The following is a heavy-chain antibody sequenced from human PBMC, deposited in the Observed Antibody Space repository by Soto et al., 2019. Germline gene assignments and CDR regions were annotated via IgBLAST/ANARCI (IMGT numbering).Heavy chain of an antibody. D-gene: IGHD6-13*01. CDR1: GFTFSSYG. V-gene: IGHV3-30*18. CDR2: ISYDGSNK. CDR3: AKGGGSSSVGGDWFDP. J-gene: IGHJ5*02. Sequence: QVQLVESGGGVVQPGRSLRLSCAASGFTFSSYGMHWVRQAPGKGLEWVAVISYDGSNKYYADSVKGRFTISRDNSKNTLYLQKNSLRAEDTAVYYCAKGGGSSSVGGDWFDPWGQGTLVTVSS.